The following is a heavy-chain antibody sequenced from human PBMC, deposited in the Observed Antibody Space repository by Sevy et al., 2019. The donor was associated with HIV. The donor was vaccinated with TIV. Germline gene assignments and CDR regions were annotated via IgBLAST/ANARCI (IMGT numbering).Heavy chain of an antibody. Sequence: GGSLRLSCVGAGISISSHWMNWVRQSQGKGLEWVAKINQDGSEIYYVGSVKGRFTISRDNARNSGYLQMHSLSVEDSGVYYCARAMGVWGQGTTVTVSS. CDR1: GISISSHW. V-gene: IGHV3-7*01. J-gene: IGHJ6*02. CDR2: INQDGSEI. CDR3: ARAMGV.